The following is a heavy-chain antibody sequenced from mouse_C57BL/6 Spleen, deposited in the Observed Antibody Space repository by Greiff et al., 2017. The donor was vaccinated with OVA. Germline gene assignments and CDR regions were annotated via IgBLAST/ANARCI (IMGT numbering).Heavy chain of an antibody. D-gene: IGHD1-1*01. Sequence: QVQLKESGPGLLQSSQTLSLTCSFSGLSLSTSGMGVSWLRQPSGKGLVCLAHIYWYDDKRYNPSLKSRLTISKDTSRNQEVLQITSVDAADTATYYCARRAGEPCYMGYGGQGTTLTVSS. CDR3: ARRAGEPCYMGY. V-gene: IGHV8-12*01. CDR2: IYWYDDK. CDR1: GLSLSTSGMG. J-gene: IGHJ2*01.